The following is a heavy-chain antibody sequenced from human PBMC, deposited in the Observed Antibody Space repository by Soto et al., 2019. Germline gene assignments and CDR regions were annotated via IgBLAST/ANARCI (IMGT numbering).Heavy chain of an antibody. CDR3: ARGYGSGGSCYSRTAFDI. CDR1: GYSFTSYW. Sequence: GESLKISCKGSGYSFTSYWIGWVRQMPGKGLEWMGIIYPGDSDTRYSPSFQGQVTISADKSISTAYLQWSSLKASDTAMYYCARGYGSGGSCYSRTAFDIWGQGTMVTVSS. D-gene: IGHD2-15*01. V-gene: IGHV5-51*01. J-gene: IGHJ3*02. CDR2: IYPGDSDT.